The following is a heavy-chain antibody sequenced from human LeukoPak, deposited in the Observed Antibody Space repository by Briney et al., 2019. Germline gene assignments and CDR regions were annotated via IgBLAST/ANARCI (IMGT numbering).Heavy chain of an antibody. Sequence: PSETLSLTCTVSGVTISSNYWSWIRQPPGKGLEWIGYIYYSGSTNYNPSLKSRVTISVDTSKNQFSLKLSTVTAADTAVYYCARVAVAGTAEFDYWGQGTLVTVSS. CDR1: GVTISSNY. V-gene: IGHV4-59*01. CDR2: IYYSGST. D-gene: IGHD6-19*01. J-gene: IGHJ4*02. CDR3: ARVAVAGTAEFDY.